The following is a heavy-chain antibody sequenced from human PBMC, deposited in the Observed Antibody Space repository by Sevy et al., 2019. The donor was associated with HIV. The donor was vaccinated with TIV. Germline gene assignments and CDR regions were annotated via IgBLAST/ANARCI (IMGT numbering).Heavy chain of an antibody. CDR3: AKGKAGPVVRAESFFH. CDR2: ISWNSGEI. D-gene: IGHD2-15*01. J-gene: IGHJ1*01. CDR1: GFTFDDYA. Sequence: GGSLRLSCAVSGFTFDDYAMHWVRQAPGKGLEWVSGISWNSGEIDYADSVKGRFTISRDNAKNSLYLQMSSLRSEDTALDYCAKGKAGPVVRAESFFHWGLGTLVTVSS. V-gene: IGHV3-9*01.